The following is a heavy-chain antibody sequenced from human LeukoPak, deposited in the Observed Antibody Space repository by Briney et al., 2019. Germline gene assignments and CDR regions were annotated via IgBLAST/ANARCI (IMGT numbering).Heavy chain of an antibody. CDR1: GFTFSSYG. Sequence: GGSLRLSCAASGFTFSSYGMHWVRQAPGKGLEWVAFIRYDGSNKYYADSVKGRFTISRDNSKNTLYLQMNSLRAEDTAVYYCAKLSGSYPPHFDYWGQGTLVTVSS. V-gene: IGHV3-30*02. CDR2: IRYDGSNK. D-gene: IGHD1-26*01. J-gene: IGHJ4*02. CDR3: AKLSGSYPPHFDY.